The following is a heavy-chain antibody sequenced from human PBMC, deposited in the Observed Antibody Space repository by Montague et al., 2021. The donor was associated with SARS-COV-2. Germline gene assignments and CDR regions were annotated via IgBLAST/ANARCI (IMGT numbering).Heavy chain of an antibody. V-gene: IGHV4-59*01. J-gene: IGHJ6*02. Sequence: SETLSLTCTVSGGSISTYYCSWIRQPPGGGMELIGYIYYNWSTDSSPSLKSRVTISLDTSKTQFSLSVTSVTAADTAVYDCARGGGYDNYGLDVWGPGTMVTVSS. CDR2: IYYNWST. D-gene: IGHD3-22*01. CDR3: ARGGGYDNYGLDV. CDR1: GGSISTYY.